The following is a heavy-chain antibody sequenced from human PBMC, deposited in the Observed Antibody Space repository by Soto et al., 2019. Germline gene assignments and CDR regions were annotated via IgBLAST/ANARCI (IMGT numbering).Heavy chain of an antibody. V-gene: IGHV4-30-4*01. CDR1: GASVSSGGYF. CDR3: ARGRGYSYGLDP. CDR2: IYSSGAT. Sequence: SETLSLTCSVSGASVSSGGYFWTWIRQLPGKGLEWIGYIYSSGATSYSPSLQSRLAISLDTSKNQFSLNLSSMTAADTAVYYCARGRGYSYGLDPWGQGTLVTVSS. D-gene: IGHD5-18*01. J-gene: IGHJ5*02.